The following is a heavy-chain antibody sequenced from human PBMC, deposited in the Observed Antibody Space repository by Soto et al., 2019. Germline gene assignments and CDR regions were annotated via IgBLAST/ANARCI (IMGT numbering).Heavy chain of an antibody. V-gene: IGHV3-9*01. CDR1: GFTFDDYA. J-gene: IGHJ1*01. D-gene: IGHD3-22*01. CDR3: ATYYYDSSGYSGSSYFQH. Sequence: EVQLVESGGGLVQPGRSLRLSCAASGFTFDDYAMHWVRQAPGKGLDWVSGISWNSGSIGYADSVKGRFTISRDNAKNSLYLQMNSLRAEDTALYYWATYYYDSSGYSGSSYFQHWGQGTLVTVSS. CDR2: ISWNSGSI.